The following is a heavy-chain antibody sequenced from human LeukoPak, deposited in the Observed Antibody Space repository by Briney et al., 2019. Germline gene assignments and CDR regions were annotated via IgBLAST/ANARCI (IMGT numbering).Heavy chain of an antibody. CDR1: GFTFSSYG. Sequence: GGSLRLSCAASGFTFSSYGMHWVRQAPGKGLEWVAVISYDGTNKYYADSVKGRFTISRDNSKNTLYLQMNSLRAEDAAVYYCAKVMWWAAAGTFHDAFDIWGQGTMVTVSS. CDR3: AKVMWWAAAGTFHDAFDI. V-gene: IGHV3-30*18. D-gene: IGHD6-13*01. CDR2: ISYDGTNK. J-gene: IGHJ3*02.